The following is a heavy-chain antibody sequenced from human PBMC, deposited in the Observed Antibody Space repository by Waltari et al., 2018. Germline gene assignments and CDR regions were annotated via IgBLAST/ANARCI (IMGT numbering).Heavy chain of an antibody. CDR2: TYYRSKLYN. D-gene: IGHD3-22*01. Sequence: QVQLQQSGPGLVKPSQTLSLTCAISGDSVSSNSAAWNWIRQSPSRGLEWLGRTYYRSKLYNEYAGSVKSRITINPDTSKNQFALQLNSVTPEDTAVYYCARDNGNYYDSSGYYYYYGMDVWGQGTTVTVSS. V-gene: IGHV6-1*01. CDR3: ARDNGNYYDSSGYYYYYGMDV. J-gene: IGHJ6*02. CDR1: GDSVSSNSAA.